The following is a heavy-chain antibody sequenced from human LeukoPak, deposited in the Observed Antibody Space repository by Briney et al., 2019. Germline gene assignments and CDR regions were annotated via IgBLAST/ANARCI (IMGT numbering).Heavy chain of an antibody. Sequence: GGSLRLSCAASGFTFSSYAMNWVRQAPGKGLEWVSYISTSGSTIDYVDSVKGRFTISRDNAKNSLYLQMNNLRAEDTAVYYCSRLRGYSYGYADYWGQGTLVTVSS. CDR3: SRLRGYSYGYADY. CDR2: ISTSGSTI. CDR1: GFTFSSYA. V-gene: IGHV3-48*01. J-gene: IGHJ4*02. D-gene: IGHD5-18*01.